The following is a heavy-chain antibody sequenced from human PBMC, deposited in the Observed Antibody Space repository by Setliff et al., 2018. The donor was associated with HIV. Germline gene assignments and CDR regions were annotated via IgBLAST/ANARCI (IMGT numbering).Heavy chain of an antibody. CDR2: FSYRGGT. J-gene: IGHJ6*03. D-gene: IGHD1-26*01. CDR3: ARELMWRGALHYFYYMDV. V-gene: IGHV4-59*02. CDR1: GVSVTSHF. Sequence: SETLSLTCAVSGVSVTSHFWSWIRQPPGKGLEWIGYFSYRGGTNSNPSLKSRVTISVDTSKNDVSLKMRSVTAADTAVYYCARELMWRGALHYFYYMDVWGEGTTVTVSS.